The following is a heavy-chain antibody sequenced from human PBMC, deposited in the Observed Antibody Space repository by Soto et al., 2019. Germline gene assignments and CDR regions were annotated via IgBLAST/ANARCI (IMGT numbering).Heavy chain of an antibody. J-gene: IGHJ6*02. CDR3: ARANEVATIPSYYYYGMDV. D-gene: IGHD5-12*01. V-gene: IGHV1-69*12. CDR1: GGTFSSYA. CDR2: IIPIFGTA. Sequence: QVQLVQSGAEVKKPGYSVKVSCKASGGTFSSYAISWVRQAPGQGLEWMGGIIPIFGTANYAQKFQGRVTITADESTSTAYMELSSLRSEDTAVYYCARANEVATIPSYYYYGMDVWGQGTTVTVSS.